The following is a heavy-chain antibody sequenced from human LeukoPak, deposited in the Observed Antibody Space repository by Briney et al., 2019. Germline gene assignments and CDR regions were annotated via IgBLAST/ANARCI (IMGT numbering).Heavy chain of an antibody. J-gene: IGHJ4*02. V-gene: IGHV3-9*01. CDR2: LI. CDR1: GFKFNDYA. CDR3: AKETKVGENLYYFDY. D-gene: IGHD1-26*01. Sequence: PGRSLRLSCVASGFKFNDYAMHWVRQAPGKGLEWVSGLIGYADSVKGRFIISRDNAKNSLYLEMNSLRPEDSVLYYCAKETKVGENLYYFDYWGRGTLVTVSS.